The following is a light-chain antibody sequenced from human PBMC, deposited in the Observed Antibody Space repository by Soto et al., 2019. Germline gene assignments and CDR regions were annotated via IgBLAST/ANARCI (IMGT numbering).Light chain of an antibody. V-gene: IGLV2-14*03. CDR1: SNDVGVYNF. J-gene: IGLJ2*01. CDR2: DVT. CDR3: SSYSGTTRVV. Sequence: QSALTQPASVSGSLGQSITISCTGTSNDVGVYNFVSWYQQYPGKAPKLIIFDVTSRPSGVSNRFSGSKSGNTASLTVSGLQAEDEAEYYCSSYSGTTRVVFGGGTQLTVL.